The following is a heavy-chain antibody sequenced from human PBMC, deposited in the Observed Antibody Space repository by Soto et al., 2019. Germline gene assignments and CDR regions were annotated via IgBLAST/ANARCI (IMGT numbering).Heavy chain of an antibody. CDR2: ISSSSSYI. CDR1: GFTFSSYS. CDR3: ATDNPYYYYMDV. D-gene: IGHD2-15*01. V-gene: IGHV3-21*01. J-gene: IGHJ6*03. Sequence: GGSLRLSCAASGFTFSSYSMNWVRQAPGKGLEWVSSISSSSSYIYYADSVKGRFTISRDNAKNSLYLQMNSLRAEDTAVYYCATDNPYYYYMDVWGKGTTVTVSS.